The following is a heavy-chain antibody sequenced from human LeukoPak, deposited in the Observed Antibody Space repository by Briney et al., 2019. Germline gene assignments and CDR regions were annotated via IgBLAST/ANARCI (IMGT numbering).Heavy chain of an antibody. D-gene: IGHD1-1*01. Sequence: GASVKVSCKASGYSFSSYYMHWVRQAPGQGLEWMGIINPSGGSTTYAQKFRDRVTMTRDTSTTTVYMELSSLKSEDTAVYYCARWTGTTGLDYRGQGTLVTVSS. CDR3: ARWTGTTGLDY. V-gene: IGHV1-46*01. CDR2: INPSGGST. CDR1: GYSFSSYY. J-gene: IGHJ4*02.